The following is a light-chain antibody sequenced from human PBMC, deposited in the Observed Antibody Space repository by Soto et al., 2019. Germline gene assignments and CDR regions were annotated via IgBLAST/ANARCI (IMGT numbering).Light chain of an antibody. J-gene: IGKJ4*01. Sequence: DIVMTQSPDSLAVSLGERATINCKSSQSLLYSSNSKNYLAWYQQKPGQPPKLLIYWASTRESGVPDRFSGSGSGTDFTLTISSLQAEDVAVYYCQQYYSTPRTFGGGTKVEIK. CDR3: QQYYSTPRT. CDR2: WAS. V-gene: IGKV4-1*01. CDR1: QSLLYSSNSKNY.